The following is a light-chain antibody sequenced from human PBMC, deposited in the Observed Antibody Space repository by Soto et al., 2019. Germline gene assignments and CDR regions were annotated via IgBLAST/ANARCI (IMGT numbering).Light chain of an antibody. V-gene: IGKV1-9*01. CDR2: AAS. Sequence: DIQLTQSPSFLSASVGDRVTITCRASQGISSYLVWYQQRPGKAPKLLIYAASTLQSGVPSRFSGSGSGTEFTLTISSLQPEDFATYYCQQLNSYPITFGLGTRLEIQ. CDR3: QQLNSYPIT. J-gene: IGKJ5*01. CDR1: QGISSY.